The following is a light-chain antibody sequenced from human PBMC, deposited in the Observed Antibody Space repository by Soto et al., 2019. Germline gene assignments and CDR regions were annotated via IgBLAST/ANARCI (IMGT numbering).Light chain of an antibody. CDR3: QQRSNWPT. CDR2: DAS. J-gene: IGKJ1*01. CDR1: QSVGSY. V-gene: IGKV3-11*01. Sequence: EIVLTQSPATLSLSPGERATLSCRASQSVGSYLGWYQHKPGQAPRLLIYDASNRAPGIPARFSGSGSGTDFTLTISSLETEDFAVYYCQQRSNWPTFGQGTKVEIK.